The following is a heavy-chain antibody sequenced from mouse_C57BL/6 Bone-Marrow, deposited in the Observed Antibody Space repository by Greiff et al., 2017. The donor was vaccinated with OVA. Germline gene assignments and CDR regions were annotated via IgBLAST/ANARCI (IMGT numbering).Heavy chain of an antibody. D-gene: IGHD1-1*01. J-gene: IGHJ2*01. CDR1: GYTFTSYW. CDR2: IDPSDSYT. V-gene: IGHV1-69*01. Sequence: VQLQQPGAELVMPGASVKLSCKASGYTFTSYWMHWVKQRPGQGLEWIGEIDPSDSYTNYNQKLKGKSTLTVDKSSSTAYRQLSSLTSEDSAVYYCARSEATVVASDWGQGTTLTVSS. CDR3: ARSEATVVASD.